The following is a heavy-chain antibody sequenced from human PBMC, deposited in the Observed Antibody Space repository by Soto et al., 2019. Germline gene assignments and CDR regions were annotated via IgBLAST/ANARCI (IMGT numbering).Heavy chain of an antibody. CDR1: SNTFSGYG. Sequence: VKVSCKASSNTFSGYGFNWVRQAPGQGLEWMGWISTYNGKADYAQNFQGRITMTTDTSMSTVYMELSSLRSDDTAVYYCARDPNVYSRSSFGDYWGQGTLVTVSS. CDR2: ISTYNGKA. J-gene: IGHJ4*02. D-gene: IGHD6-6*01. CDR3: ARDPNVYSRSSFGDY. V-gene: IGHV1-18*01.